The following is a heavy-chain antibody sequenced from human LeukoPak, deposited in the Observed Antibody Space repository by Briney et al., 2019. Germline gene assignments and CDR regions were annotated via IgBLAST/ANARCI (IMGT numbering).Heavy chain of an antibody. V-gene: IGHV4-34*01. Sequence: SETLSLTCAVYGGSFGGYYWSWIRQPPGKGLEWIGEINHSGSTNYNPSLKSRVTISVDTSKNQFSLKLSSVTAADTAVYYCARAMGVVVLDYYYYYGMDVWGQGTTVTVSS. CDR1: GGSFGGYY. D-gene: IGHD2-15*01. CDR3: ARAMGVVVLDYYYYYGMDV. J-gene: IGHJ6*02. CDR2: INHSGST.